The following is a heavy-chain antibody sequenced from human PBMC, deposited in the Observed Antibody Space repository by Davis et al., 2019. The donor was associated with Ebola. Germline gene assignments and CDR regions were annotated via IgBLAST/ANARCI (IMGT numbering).Heavy chain of an antibody. J-gene: IGHJ4*02. D-gene: IGHD2-2*01. CDR3: ARSSYQPDW. V-gene: IGHV3-74*01. Sequence: PGGSLRLSCVASGFTFSSYWMNWVRQAPGKGLVWVSNINSDGSSTSYADSVKGRFTISRDNARNTVSLQMNSLRAEDTALYYCARSSYQPDWWGQGTLVTVSS. CDR2: INSDGSST. CDR1: GFTFSSYW.